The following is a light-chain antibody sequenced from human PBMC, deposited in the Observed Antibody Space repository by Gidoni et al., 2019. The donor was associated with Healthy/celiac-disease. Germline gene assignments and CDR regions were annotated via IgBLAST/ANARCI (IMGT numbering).Light chain of an antibody. Sequence: DIVMTQSPDPLAVSLGERATINCKSSQSVLYSSNNKNYLAWYQQKPGQPPKLLIYWASNRESGVPDRFSGSGSGTDFTLTISSLQAEDVAVYYCQQYYSTPYTFXXXTKLEIK. CDR1: QSVLYSSNNKNY. CDR2: WAS. J-gene: IGKJ2*01. CDR3: QQYYSTPYT. V-gene: IGKV4-1*01.